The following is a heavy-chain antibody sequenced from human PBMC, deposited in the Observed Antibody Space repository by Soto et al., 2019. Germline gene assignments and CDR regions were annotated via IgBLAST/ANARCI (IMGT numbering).Heavy chain of an antibody. D-gene: IGHD2-21*02. J-gene: IGHJ4*02. CDR3: SRASICCGGDCHGLDF. V-gene: IGHV1-46*03. CDR1: GYTFTSYY. Sequence: QVQLVQSGAEVKKPGASVKVSCKASGYTFTSYYMHWVRQAPGQGLEWMGIINPSGGSTSYAKKLRGRVTITRGTSTSTVYMELSSLISEDTVVYYWSRASICCGGDCHGLDFWGQGTLVTV. CDR2: INPSGGST.